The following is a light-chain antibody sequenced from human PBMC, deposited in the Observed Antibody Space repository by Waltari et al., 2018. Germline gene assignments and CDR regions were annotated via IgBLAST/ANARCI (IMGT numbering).Light chain of an antibody. CDR2: EVS. V-gene: IGLV2-14*03. Sequence: QSALTQPASMSGSPGQSITIPCTGTSSDVGGYIYVSWYQQHPGEAPKLMIFEVSRRPSGVSDRFPGSKSGNTASLTISGLQAEDEADYYCGSYASGNSILFGGGTKVTVL. CDR3: GSYASGNSIL. J-gene: IGLJ2*01. CDR1: SSDVGGYIY.